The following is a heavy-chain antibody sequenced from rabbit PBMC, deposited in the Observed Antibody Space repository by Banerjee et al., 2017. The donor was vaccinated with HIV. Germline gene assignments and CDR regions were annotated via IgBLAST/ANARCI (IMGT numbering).Heavy chain of an antibody. CDR2: IVAGSSGTT. V-gene: IGHV1S45*01. CDR1: GFTLSSSDY. D-gene: IGHD8-1*01. Sequence: QEQLVESGGGLVQPEGSPTLPCKASGFTLSSSDYMCWVCQAPGKGLEWIGCIVAGSSGTTYYASWAKGRFTVSKTSSTTVTLQMTSLTAADTATYFCARNIYVGGSDYFKLWGQGTLVTVS. J-gene: IGHJ4*01. CDR3: ARNIYVGGSDYFKL.